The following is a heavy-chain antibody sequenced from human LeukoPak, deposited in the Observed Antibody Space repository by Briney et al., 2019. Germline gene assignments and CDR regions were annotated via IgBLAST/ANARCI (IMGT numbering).Heavy chain of an antibody. D-gene: IGHD6-19*01. CDR1: GFTFSSYW. J-gene: IGHJ4*02. Sequence: GGSPRLSCAASGFTFSSYWMHWVRQAPGKGLVWVSRINSDGSSTSYEDSVKGRFTISRDNAKNTLYLQMNSLRAEDTAVYYCARDGSSGFLPGFDYWGQGTLVTVSS. V-gene: IGHV3-74*01. CDR3: ARDGSSGFLPGFDY. CDR2: INSDGSST.